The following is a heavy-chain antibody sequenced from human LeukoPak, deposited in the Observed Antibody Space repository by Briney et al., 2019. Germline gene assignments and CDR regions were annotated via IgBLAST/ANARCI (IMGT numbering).Heavy chain of an antibody. D-gene: IGHD3-3*01. V-gene: IGHV3-20*04. J-gene: IGHJ6*03. CDR1: GFTFDDYG. CDR2: INWNGGST. CDR3: ARVSGVVIIGNYYYMDD. Sequence: PGGSLRLSCAASGFTFDDYGMSWVRQAPGKGLEWVSGINWNGGSTGYADSVKGRFTISRDNAKNSLYLQMNSLRAEDTALYYCARVSGVVIIGNYYYMDDWGKGITVTVSS.